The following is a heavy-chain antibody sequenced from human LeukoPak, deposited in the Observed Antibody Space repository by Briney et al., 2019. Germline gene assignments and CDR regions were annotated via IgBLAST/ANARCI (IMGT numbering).Heavy chain of an antibody. Sequence: TTGGSLRLSCAASGFTFSSYSMNWVRQAPGKGLEWVSSISSSSSYIYYADSVKGRFTISRGNAKNSLYLQMNSLRAEDTAVYYCARDLRTSGYCSGGSCSNWFDPWGQGTLVTVSS. V-gene: IGHV3-21*01. J-gene: IGHJ5*02. CDR2: ISSSSSYI. D-gene: IGHD2-15*01. CDR1: GFTFSSYS. CDR3: ARDLRTSGYCSGGSCSNWFDP.